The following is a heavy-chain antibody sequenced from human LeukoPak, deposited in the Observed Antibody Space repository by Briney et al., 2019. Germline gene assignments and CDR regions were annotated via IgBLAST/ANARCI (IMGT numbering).Heavy chain of an antibody. D-gene: IGHD3-10*01. Sequence: GGSLRLSGAASGFIFSGYGMHWVRQAPGKGLEWVTFIRYDGSNTYYADSMKGRFTVSRDNSKNTLYLQMNSLRAEDTAVYYCTKGDRALYYGFSSFDYWGQGTLVTVSS. CDR1: GFIFSGYG. CDR2: IRYDGSNT. J-gene: IGHJ4*02. CDR3: TKGDRALYYGFSSFDY. V-gene: IGHV3-30*02.